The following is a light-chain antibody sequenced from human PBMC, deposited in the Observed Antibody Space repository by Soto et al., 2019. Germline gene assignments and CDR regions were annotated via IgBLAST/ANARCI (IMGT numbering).Light chain of an antibody. CDR1: QSVGSS. CDR3: QQYGDSPQT. Sequence: EIVLTQSPGTLSSSPGERATLSCRASQSVGSSLSWYQQKPGQAPRLLFYGASNRATAIPDRFSGSGFGTDFTLTITRLEPEDFAVYYCQQYGDSPQTFGPGTKVEI. V-gene: IGKV3-20*01. J-gene: IGKJ1*01. CDR2: GAS.